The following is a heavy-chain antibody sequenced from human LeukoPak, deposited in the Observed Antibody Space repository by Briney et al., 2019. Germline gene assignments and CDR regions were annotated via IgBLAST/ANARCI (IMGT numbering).Heavy chain of an antibody. V-gene: IGHV4-4*07. CDR2: ISSSGST. CDR1: GGSISSYY. D-gene: IGHD4-23*01. CDR3: ARVGGGTSNFAFDR. J-gene: IGHJ4*02. Sequence: SETLSLTCIVSGGSISSYYWTWIRQPAGKGLELIGRISSSGSTTYNPSLKSRVTMSVDTSKNQFSLKLSSVTAADTAMYYCARVGGGTSNFAFDRWGQGALVTVSS.